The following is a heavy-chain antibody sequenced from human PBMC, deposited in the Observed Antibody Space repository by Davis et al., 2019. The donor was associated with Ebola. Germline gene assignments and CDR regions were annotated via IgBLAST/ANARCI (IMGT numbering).Heavy chain of an antibody. V-gene: IGHV3-21*01. CDR1: GFTFSTYS. J-gene: IGHJ4*02. D-gene: IGHD3-16*01. Sequence: PGGSLRLSCAASGFTFSTYSMNWVRQAPGKGLEWVSSISSSSYIYYADSVKGRFTISRDNAKNSLYLQINSLRVEDTAMYYCAREKGESGGFDYWGQGTLVTVSS. CDR3: AREKGESGGFDY. CDR2: ISSSSYI.